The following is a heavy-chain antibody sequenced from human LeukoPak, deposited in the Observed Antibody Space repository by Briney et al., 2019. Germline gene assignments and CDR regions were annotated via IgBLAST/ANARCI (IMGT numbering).Heavy chain of an antibody. CDR1: GFTFSDYG. D-gene: IGHD3-22*01. Sequence: TGRSLRLSCVASGFTFSDYGIHWVRQAPGKGLEWVAVLTYDGRKMKYADSVKGRFTISRDNSKDTLSLHMNTLRTEDTAVYYCTRDYYDSSGYYYLPDYWGQGTLVTVSS. V-gene: IGHV3-30*03. J-gene: IGHJ4*02. CDR3: TRDYYDSSGYYYLPDY. CDR2: LTYDGRKM.